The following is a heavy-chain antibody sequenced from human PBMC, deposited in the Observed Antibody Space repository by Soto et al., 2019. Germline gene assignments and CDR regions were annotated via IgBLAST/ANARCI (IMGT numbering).Heavy chain of an antibody. D-gene: IGHD5-12*01. J-gene: IGHJ5*02. CDR1: GDSISSDY. Sequence: QVQLQESGPGLVKPSETLSLTCTVSGDSISSDYWSWIRQPPGKGLEWIGNIHYSGSTNYNPSHKSRVTISVDTSKNQSSLRLSSVTAADTAVYYCARESEYSGYDSGWFDPWGQGTLVTVSS. V-gene: IGHV4-59*01. CDR3: ARESEYSGYDSGWFDP. CDR2: IHYSGST.